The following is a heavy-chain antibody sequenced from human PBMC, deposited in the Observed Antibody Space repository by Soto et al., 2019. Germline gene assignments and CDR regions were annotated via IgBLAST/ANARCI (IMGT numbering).Heavy chain of an antibody. D-gene: IGHD3-16*02. J-gene: IGHJ5*02. CDR2: IYYSGST. CDR3: ARDLGPYDYVWGTYRHNWFDP. Sequence: SETLSLTCTVSGGSISNSYWSWIRLSPGKGLEWIGYIYYSGSTNYNPSLKSRVTISVDTSKNQFSLKLSSVTAADTAVYYCARDLGPYDYVWGTYRHNWFDPWGQGTLVTVSS. CDR1: GGSISNSY. V-gene: IGHV4-59*01.